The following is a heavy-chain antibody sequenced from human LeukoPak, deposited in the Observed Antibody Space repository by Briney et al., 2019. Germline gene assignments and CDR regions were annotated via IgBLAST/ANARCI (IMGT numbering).Heavy chain of an antibody. J-gene: IGHJ3*02. Sequence: SETLSLTCAVSGYSISSGYYWGWIRQPPGKGLEWSGSIYHSGSTNYNPSLKSRVTISVDTSKNQFSLKLSSVTAADTAVYYCARDRAVTSSYDAFDMWGQGTMVTVSS. CDR3: ARDRAVTSSYDAFDM. V-gene: IGHV4-38-2*02. CDR2: IYHSGST. CDR1: GYSISSGYY. D-gene: IGHD4-17*01.